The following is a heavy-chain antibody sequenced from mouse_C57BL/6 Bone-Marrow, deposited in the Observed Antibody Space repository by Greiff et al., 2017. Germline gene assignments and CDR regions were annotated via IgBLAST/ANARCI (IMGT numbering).Heavy chain of an antibody. J-gene: IGHJ3*01. CDR2: IYPGDGDT. V-gene: IGHV1-82*01. D-gene: IGHD2-5*01. Sequence: QVQLQQSGPELVKPGASVKISCKASGYAFSSSWMNWVKQRPGKGLEWIGRIYPGDGDTNYNGKFKGKATLTADKSSSTAYRQLSSLTSEDSAVYFCARGGYSNYRAWFAYWGQGTLVTVSA. CDR1: GYAFSSSW. CDR3: ARGGYSNYRAWFAY.